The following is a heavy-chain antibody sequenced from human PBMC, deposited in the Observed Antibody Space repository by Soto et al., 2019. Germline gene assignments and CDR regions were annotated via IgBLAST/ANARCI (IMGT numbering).Heavy chain of an antibody. J-gene: IGHJ4*02. CDR3: AKTVGTITMVRGVIITSHKTAYYFDY. V-gene: IGHV3-23*01. Sequence: GGSLRLSCAASGFTFSSYAMSWVRQAPGKGLEWVSAISGSGGSTYYADSVKGRFTISRDNSKNTLYLQMNSLRAEDTAVYYCAKTVGTITMVRGVIITSHKTAYYFDYWGQGTLVTVSS. D-gene: IGHD3-10*01. CDR1: GFTFSSYA. CDR2: ISGSGGST.